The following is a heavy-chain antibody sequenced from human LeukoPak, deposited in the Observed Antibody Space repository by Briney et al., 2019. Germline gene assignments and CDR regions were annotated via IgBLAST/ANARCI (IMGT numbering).Heavy chain of an antibody. CDR3: AREGGPLDFSVVPAAMYGMDV. V-gene: IGHV1-69*13. D-gene: IGHD2-2*01. J-gene: IGHJ6*02. CDR2: IIPIFGTA. CDR1: GGTFSSYA. Sequence: SVRVSCKAPGGTFSSYAISWVRQAPGQGLEWMGGIIPIFGTANYAQKFQGRVTITADESTSTAYMELSSLRSEDTAVYYCAREGGPLDFSVVPAAMYGMDVWGQGTTVTVSS.